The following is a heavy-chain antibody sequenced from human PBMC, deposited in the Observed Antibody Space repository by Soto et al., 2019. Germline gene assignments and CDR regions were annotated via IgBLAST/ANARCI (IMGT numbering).Heavy chain of an antibody. CDR3: ASSNIAAAGFYYYGMDV. CDR2: IYYSGST. Sequence: PSETLSLTCTFSGYSISGYYWSWIRQPPGKGLEWIGYIYYSGSTNYNPSLKSRVTISVDTSKNQFSLNLSSVTAADTAVYYCASSNIAAAGFYYYGMDVWGRGTTVT. J-gene: IGHJ6*02. CDR1: GYSISGYY. V-gene: IGHV4-59*01. D-gene: IGHD6-13*01.